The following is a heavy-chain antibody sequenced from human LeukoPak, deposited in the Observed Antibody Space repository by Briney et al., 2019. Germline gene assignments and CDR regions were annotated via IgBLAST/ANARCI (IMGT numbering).Heavy chain of an antibody. CDR1: GGSISSSSHY. CDR2: IYYSGST. D-gene: IGHD2-2*01. CDR3: ARRVGRYYMDV. J-gene: IGHJ6*03. V-gene: IGHV4-39*01. Sequence: SETLSLTCSVSGGSISSSSHYWGWIRQPPGKGLEWIGSIYYSGSTYYNPSLKSRVTISVDTSKNQFSLKLSSVTAADTAVYYRARRVGRYYMDVWGKGTTVTVSS.